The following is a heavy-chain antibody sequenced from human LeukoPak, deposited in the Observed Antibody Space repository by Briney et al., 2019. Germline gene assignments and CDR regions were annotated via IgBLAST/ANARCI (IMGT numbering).Heavy chain of an antibody. V-gene: IGHV1-2*02. J-gene: IGHJ3*02. CDR2: INPNSGGT. Sequence: ASVKVSCKASGYTFTGYYMHWVRQAPGQGLEWMGWINPNSGGTNYAQKFQGRVTMTRDTSISTAYMELSRLRSDDTAVYYCARDVPSLRGSDAFDIWGQGTTVTVSS. CDR3: ARDVPSLRGSDAFDI. CDR1: GYTFTGYY. D-gene: IGHD3-10*01.